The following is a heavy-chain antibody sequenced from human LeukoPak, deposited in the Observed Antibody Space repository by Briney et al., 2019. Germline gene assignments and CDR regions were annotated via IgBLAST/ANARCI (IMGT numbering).Heavy chain of an antibody. J-gene: IGHJ4*02. CDR3: ARQSGRNLLDY. D-gene: IGHD1-26*01. Sequence: SETLSLTCTVSGDSISSYYWSWIRQPPGKGPEWIGHIYYSGSTDYNPSLKSRVTISVDTSKNQFSLKLSSVTAADTAVYYCARQSGRNLLDYWGQGTLVTVSS. CDR1: GDSISSYY. CDR2: IYYSGST. V-gene: IGHV4-59*08.